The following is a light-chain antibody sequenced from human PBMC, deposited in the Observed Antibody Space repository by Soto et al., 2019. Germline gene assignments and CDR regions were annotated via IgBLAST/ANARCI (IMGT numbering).Light chain of an antibody. Sequence: LMTQSPATLALSPGERATISCRASQFLSRNLAWYQQRPGQPPRLLIYAASTRATGIPDRFSGSGSGTDFTLTISSLQPEDFAVYYCQQYNHWHPLTFGGGTKVEIK. CDR3: QQYNHWHPLT. J-gene: IGKJ4*01. CDR2: AAS. CDR1: QFLSRN. V-gene: IGKV3-15*01.